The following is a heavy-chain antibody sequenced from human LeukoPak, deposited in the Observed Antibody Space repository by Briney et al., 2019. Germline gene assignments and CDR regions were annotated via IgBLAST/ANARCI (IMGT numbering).Heavy chain of an antibody. CDR2: IKQDGSEK. V-gene: IGHV3-7*01. CDR1: GFTFSSYW. Sequence: GGSLRLSCAASGFTFSSYWMSWVRQAPGKGLEWVANIKQDGSEKYYVDSVKGRFTISRDNAKNSLYLQMNSLRAEDTAVYYCARDRFTYQQNWSDPWGQGTLVTVSS. CDR3: ARDRFTYQQNWSDP. D-gene: IGHD2-2*01. J-gene: IGHJ5*02.